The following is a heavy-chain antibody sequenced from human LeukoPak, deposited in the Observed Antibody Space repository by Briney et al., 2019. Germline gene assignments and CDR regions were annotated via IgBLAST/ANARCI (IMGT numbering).Heavy chain of an antibody. J-gene: IGHJ4*02. Sequence: GGSLRLSCAASGFTFDDYGMNWVRQAPGKGLEWVSGINWNGGSTSYADSVKGRFTISRDNSKNTLYLQMNSLRAEDTAVYYCARDLGWSFDYWGQGTLVTVSS. CDR3: ARDLGWSFDY. CDR2: INWNGGST. CDR1: GFTFDDYG. D-gene: IGHD4-23*01. V-gene: IGHV3-20*04.